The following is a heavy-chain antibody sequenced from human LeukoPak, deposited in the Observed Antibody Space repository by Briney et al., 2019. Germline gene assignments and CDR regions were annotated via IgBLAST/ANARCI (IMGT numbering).Heavy chain of an antibody. V-gene: IGHV3-48*04. J-gene: IGHJ4*02. CDR3: ATSLTPYYYDSSGYSDY. CDR2: ISTSSSTI. CDR1: GFTFSSYS. D-gene: IGHD3-22*01. Sequence: GGSLRLSCAASGFTFSSYSMNWVRQAPGKGLEWVSYISTSSSTIYYADSVKGRFTISRDNAKNSLYLQMNSLRAEDTAVYYCATSLTPYYYDSSGYSDYWGQGTLVTVSS.